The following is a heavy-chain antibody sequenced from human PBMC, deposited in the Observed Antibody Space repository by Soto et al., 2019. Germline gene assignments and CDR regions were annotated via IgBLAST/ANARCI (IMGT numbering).Heavy chain of an antibody. J-gene: IGHJ4*02. V-gene: IGHV3-23*01. CDR3: AKVLKAVAGTYDY. CDR2: ISGSGDYT. D-gene: IGHD6-19*01. CDR1: GFTFSIYA. Sequence: EVQLLESGGRLVQPGGSLRLSCAASGFTFSIYAMSWVRQAPGKGLEWVSAISGSGDYTYYADSVKGRFAISRDNSKTTLYLQMNRLRAEDTAVYYCAKVLKAVAGTYDYWGQGTLVTVSS.